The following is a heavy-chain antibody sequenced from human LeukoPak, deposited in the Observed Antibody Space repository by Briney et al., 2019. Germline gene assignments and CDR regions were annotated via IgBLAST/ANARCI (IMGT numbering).Heavy chain of an antibody. J-gene: IGHJ4*02. CDR2: IWYDGSNK. D-gene: IGHD3-3*01. CDR3: ARSSSITIFGVDY. V-gene: IGHV3-33*08. Sequence: GGSLRLSCAASGFTFSDYYMSWIRQAPGKGLEWVAVIWYDGSNKYYADSVKGRFTISRDNSKNTLYLQMNSLRAEDTAVYYCARSSSITIFGVDYWGQGTLVTVSS. CDR1: GFTFSDYY.